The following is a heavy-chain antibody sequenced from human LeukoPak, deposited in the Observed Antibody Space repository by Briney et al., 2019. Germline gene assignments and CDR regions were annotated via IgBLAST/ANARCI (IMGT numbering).Heavy chain of an antibody. Sequence: SETLSLTCTVSGGSISSYYWSWIRQPAGKGLEWIGRIYTSGSTNYNPSLKSRVTMSVDTSKNQFSLQLNSVPAADTAVYYCARYTYGNYYFDYWGQGTLVTVSA. J-gene: IGHJ4*02. CDR3: ARYTYGNYYFDY. CDR1: GGSISSYY. D-gene: IGHD5-18*01. V-gene: IGHV4-4*07. CDR2: IYTSGST.